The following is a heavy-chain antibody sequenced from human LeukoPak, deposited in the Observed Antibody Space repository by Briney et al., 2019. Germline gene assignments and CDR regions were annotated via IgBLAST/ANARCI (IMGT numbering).Heavy chain of an antibody. CDR1: GGSISSYY. CDR2: IYYSGST. CDR3: ARGYSSSAGYYYYYYMDV. D-gene: IGHD6-13*01. V-gene: IGHV4-59*01. Sequence: PSETLSLTCTVSGGSISSYYWSWIRQPPGKGLEWIGYIYYSGSTNYNPSLKSRVTISVDTSKNQFSLKLSSVTAADTAVYYCARGYSSSAGYYYYYYMDVWGKGTTVTVSS. J-gene: IGHJ6*03.